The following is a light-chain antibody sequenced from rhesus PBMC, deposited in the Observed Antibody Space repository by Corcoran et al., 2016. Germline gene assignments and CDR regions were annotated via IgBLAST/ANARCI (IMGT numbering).Light chain of an antibody. CDR2: KAS. CDR1: QNISNW. V-gene: IGKV1-22*01. J-gene: IGKJ1*01. CDR3: LHYSSCPRT. Sequence: DIQMTQSPSSLSASVGDRVTITCRASQNISNWLDWYQQKPGKAPKLLIYKASSLQSGVPSRFTARGSGTDFTLPISSLQPEDFATYYCLHYSSCPRTFGQGTKVEIK.